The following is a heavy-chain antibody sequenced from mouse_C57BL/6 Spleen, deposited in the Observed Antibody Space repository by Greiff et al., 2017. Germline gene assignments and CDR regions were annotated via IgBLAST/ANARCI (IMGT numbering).Heavy chain of an antibody. V-gene: IGHV5-17*01. CDR1: GFTFSDYG. Sequence: EVMLVESGGGLVKPGGSLKLSCAASGFTFSDYGMHWVRQAPEKGLEWVAYISSGSSTIYYADTVKGRFTISRDNAKNTLFLQMTRLRSEDTAMYYCARALRYYDGSSSWGQGTSVTVSS. J-gene: IGHJ4*01. D-gene: IGHD1-1*01. CDR2: ISSGSSTI. CDR3: ARALRYYDGSSS.